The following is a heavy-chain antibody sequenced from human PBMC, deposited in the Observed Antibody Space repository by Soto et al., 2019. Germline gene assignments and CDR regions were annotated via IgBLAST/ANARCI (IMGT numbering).Heavy chain of an antibody. CDR1: GFTFSNYW. V-gene: IGHV3-74*01. J-gene: IGHJ4*02. D-gene: IGHD1-7*01. CDR2: INSDGRSA. CDR3: ARDTLELLYYFDY. Sequence: WVSLRLSCAASGFTFSNYWMHWFRQAPGKGLVWVSRINSDGRSASYADSVKGRFTISRDNAKNTLYLQMNSLRAEDTAVYYCARDTLELLYYFDYWAQGTLVTVSS.